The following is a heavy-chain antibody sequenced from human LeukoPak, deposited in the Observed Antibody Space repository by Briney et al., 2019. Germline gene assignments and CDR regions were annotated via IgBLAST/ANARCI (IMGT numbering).Heavy chain of an antibody. D-gene: IGHD3-22*01. CDR2: ISSSGGTI. V-gene: IGHV3-48*03. Sequence: HPGGSLRLSCAASGLTFSSYEMSWVRQAPGKGLEWVSYISSSGGTIFYSDSVKGRFTISRDNAKNSLHLQMNSLRAEDTAVYYCARGGGGGDYNERYYFDYWGQGTLVTVSS. CDR1: GLTFSSYE. J-gene: IGHJ4*02. CDR3: ARGGGGGDYNERYYFDY.